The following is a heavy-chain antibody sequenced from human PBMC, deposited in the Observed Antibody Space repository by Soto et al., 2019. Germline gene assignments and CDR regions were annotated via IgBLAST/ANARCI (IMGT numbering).Heavy chain of an antibody. V-gene: IGHV1-2*02. CDR3: ATNIDYYYGRGSGNGHGV. Sequence: QVRLVQSGAEVKEPGDSVRVSCEASGYTFTAYHIHWVRQAPGQGLEWMGWINPKFGDTGYAQDFQGRVSMTSDMSISTVYMELSRLTSDDTAIYACATNIDYYYGRGSGNGHGVWGQGTTVTVFS. CDR1: GYTFTAYH. CDR2: INPKFGDT. J-gene: IGHJ6*02. D-gene: IGHD3-10*02.